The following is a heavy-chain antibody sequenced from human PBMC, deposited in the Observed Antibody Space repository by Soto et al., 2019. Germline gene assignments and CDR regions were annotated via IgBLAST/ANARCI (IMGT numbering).Heavy chain of an antibody. V-gene: IGHV1-3*04. J-gene: IGHJ4*02. CDR3: ARSPQPYYYDSSGSIDY. D-gene: IGHD3-22*01. CDR1: GYAFTSYA. Sequence: ASVNVSCKASGYAFTSYAMHLVRQAPGQSLEWMGWINTGNGNTKYSQKFQGRVTITRDTSATTAYMELSSLRSEDTAMYYCARSPQPYYYDSSGSIDYWGQGTLVTVS. CDR2: INTGNGNT.